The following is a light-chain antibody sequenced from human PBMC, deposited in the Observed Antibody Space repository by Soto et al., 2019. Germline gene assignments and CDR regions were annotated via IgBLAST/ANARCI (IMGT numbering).Light chain of an antibody. Sequence: DIQITQSPSSLSASVGDRVTITCRASQSIISYLKWYQQKPGKAPKLLIYDESSLQRGVPSRFSGSGSGKDFTLPISSPQPEDFPTYYCHQSYSSTATLGEGTEVDIK. CDR3: HQSYSSTAT. CDR2: DES. V-gene: IGKV1-39*01. J-gene: IGKJ1*01. CDR1: QSIISY.